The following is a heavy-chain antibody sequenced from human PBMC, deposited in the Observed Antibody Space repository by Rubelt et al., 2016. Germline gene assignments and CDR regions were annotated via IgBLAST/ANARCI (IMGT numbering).Heavy chain of an antibody. J-gene: IGHJ4*01. Sequence: VQLLASGGGLVQPGGSLRLSCAASGFTLSNYWIHWVRQASGKGLEWIARIRNKDNNNATAYAASVKGRFTISREDSKNTAYLQMNSMKTEDTAVYYCTRVGGLSGSYADVWGHGTLVTVSS. CDR2: IRNKDNNNAT. D-gene: IGHD1-26*01. V-gene: IGHV3-73*01. CDR1: GFTLSNYW. CDR3: TRVGGLSGSYADV.